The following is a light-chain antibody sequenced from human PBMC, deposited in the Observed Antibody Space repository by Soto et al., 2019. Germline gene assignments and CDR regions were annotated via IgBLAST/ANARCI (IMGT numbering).Light chain of an antibody. CDR3: QQYGGSPRT. CDR2: GAS. CDR1: QSVSSNY. V-gene: IGKV3-20*01. Sequence: EIVLTQSPGSLSLSPGERATLSCRASQSVSSNYFAWYQQKPGQAPRLLIYGASSRATGITDRFSGSGSGTDFTLTISRLEPEDFAVYYCQQYGGSPRTFGQGTKVEIK. J-gene: IGKJ1*01.